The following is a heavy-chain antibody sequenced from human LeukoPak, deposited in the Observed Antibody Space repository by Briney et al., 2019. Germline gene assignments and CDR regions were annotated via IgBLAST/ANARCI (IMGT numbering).Heavy chain of an antibody. D-gene: IGHD3-10*01. Sequence: SQTLSLTCTVSGGSISSGSYYWSWIRQPAGKGLEWLGRIYSSGSTNYNPSLKSRVTMSVDTSKNQFSLKLSPVTAADTAVYYCARVGLSGSYYPGSPLYYYYYMDVWGKGTTVTISS. CDR3: ARVGLSGSYYPGSPLYYYYYMDV. J-gene: IGHJ6*03. V-gene: IGHV4-61*02. CDR2: IYSSGST. CDR1: GGSISSGSYY.